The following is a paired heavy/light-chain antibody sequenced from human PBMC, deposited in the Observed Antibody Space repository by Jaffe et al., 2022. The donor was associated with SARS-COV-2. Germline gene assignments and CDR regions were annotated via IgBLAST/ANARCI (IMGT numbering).Heavy chain of an antibody. CDR1: GFTFNTYS. CDR3: ARAHCSSTSCSPYYFDY. V-gene: IGHV3-21*01. Sequence: EVQVVESGGGLVKPGGSLRLSCGASGFTFNTYSMDWVRQAPGKGLEWVSSISSSSGYIYYADSVKGRFTISRDNAKNSLYLLMNSLRAEDTAMYYCARAHCSSTSCSPYYFDYWGQGTLVTVSS. CDR2: ISSSSGYI. D-gene: IGHD2-2*01. J-gene: IGHJ4*02.
Light chain of an antibody. V-gene: IGKV4-1*01. CDR1: QSVSYSSNNNNY. Sequence: DIVMTQSPDSLAVSLGERATINCKSSQSVSYSSNNNNYLAWYQQKPGQPPKLLIYWASTRESGVPDRFSGSGSGTDFTLTISSLQAEDVAVYYCQQYYSTPPTFGQGTKVEIK. CDR2: WAS. J-gene: IGKJ1*01. CDR3: QQYYSTPPT.